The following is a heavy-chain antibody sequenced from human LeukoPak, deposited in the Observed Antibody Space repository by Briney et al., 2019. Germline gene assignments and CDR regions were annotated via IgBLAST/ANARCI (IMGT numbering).Heavy chain of an antibody. V-gene: IGHV4-59*08. D-gene: IGHD5-18*01. CDR1: GGSTSSYC. CDR2: ISDSGRT. J-gene: IGHJ3*02. Sequence: PLETLSLTCTVSGGSTSSYCWSWIRQSPGKGLEWIGYISDSGRTKYNLSLDSRVAILRDTSKNQLSLQLTSVTAADTAVYYCARHFMDRVGYRDALDMWGQGTMVSVSS. CDR3: ARHFMDRVGYRDALDM.